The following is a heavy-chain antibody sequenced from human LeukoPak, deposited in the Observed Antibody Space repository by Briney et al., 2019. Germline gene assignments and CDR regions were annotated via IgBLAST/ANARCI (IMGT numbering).Heavy chain of an antibody. Sequence: ASVKVSCKASGYTFTSYDINWVRQATGQGLEWMGWMNPNSGNTGYAQKFQGRVTMTRNTPISTAYMELSSLRSEDTAVYYCARGVLYCGGDCYHSQYYYYGMDVWGQGTTVTVSS. D-gene: IGHD2-21*02. CDR1: GYTFTSYD. J-gene: IGHJ6*02. CDR3: ARGVLYCGGDCYHSQYYYYGMDV. V-gene: IGHV1-8*01. CDR2: MNPNSGNT.